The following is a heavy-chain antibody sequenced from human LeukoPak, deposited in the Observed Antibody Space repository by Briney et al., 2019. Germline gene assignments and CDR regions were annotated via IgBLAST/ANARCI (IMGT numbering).Heavy chain of an antibody. D-gene: IGHD3-3*01. CDR2: IYPSGNT. V-gene: IGHV4-4*07. Sequence: PSETLSLTCTVSGGSFNTYYWSWIRQPAGKGLEWIGRIYPSGNTNYNPSLKSRVTMSVDTSKNQFSLKLSSVTAADTAVYYCARRGIFGVAFDYWGQGTLVTVSS. CDR1: GGSFNTYY. J-gene: IGHJ4*02. CDR3: ARRGIFGVAFDY.